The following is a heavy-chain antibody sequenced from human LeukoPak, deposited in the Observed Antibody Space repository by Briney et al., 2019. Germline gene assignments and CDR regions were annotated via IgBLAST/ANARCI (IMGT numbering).Heavy chain of an antibody. J-gene: IGHJ4*02. CDR2: IYYSGST. CDR1: GGSVSSSSYY. D-gene: IGHD3-22*01. CDR3: ARQKWDYYDSSGYSHYYFDY. V-gene: IGHV4-39*01. Sequence: NPSETLSLTCTVSGGSVSSSSYYWGWIRQPPGKGLEWIGSIYYSGSTYYNPSLKSRVTISVDTSKNQFSLKLSSVTAADTAVYYCARQKWDYYDSSGYSHYYFDYWGQGTLVTVSS.